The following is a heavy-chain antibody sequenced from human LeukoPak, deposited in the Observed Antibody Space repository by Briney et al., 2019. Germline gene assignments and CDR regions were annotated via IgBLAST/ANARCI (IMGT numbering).Heavy chain of an antibody. Sequence: GGSLRLSCAASGFTFSSYSMNWVRQTPGKGLEWVSYISSSSSTIYYADSVKGRFTISRDNAKNSLYLQMNSLRAEDTAVYYCARDLGKSGWSTFDYWGQGTLVTVSS. J-gene: IGHJ4*02. CDR2: ISSSSSTI. CDR3: ARDLGKSGWSTFDY. D-gene: IGHD6-19*01. V-gene: IGHV3-48*01. CDR1: GFTFSSYS.